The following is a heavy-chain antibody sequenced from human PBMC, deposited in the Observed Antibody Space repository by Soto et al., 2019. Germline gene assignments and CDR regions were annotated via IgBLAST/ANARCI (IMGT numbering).Heavy chain of an antibody. V-gene: IGHV3-9*01. Sequence: EVQLVESGGGLVQPGRSLRLSCAASGFTFGDYDMHWVRQAPGKGLEWVSGISWNSGTIGYAGSVKGRFTISRDNAKNSLYLQMDNLRAEDTAFYYGAQDGPRLVRHETCCYYIDVWGYGTVVTVSS. CDR3: AQDGPRLVRHETCCYYIDV. D-gene: IGHD6-19*01. CDR2: ISWNSGTI. CDR1: GFTFGDYD. J-gene: IGHJ6*03.